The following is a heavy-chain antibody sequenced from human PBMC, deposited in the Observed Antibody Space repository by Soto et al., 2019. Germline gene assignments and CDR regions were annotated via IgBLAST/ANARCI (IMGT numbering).Heavy chain of an antibody. CDR3: ARDRLREDSSGYGKDWFDP. D-gene: IGHD3-22*01. CDR2: ISYDGSNK. V-gene: IGHV3-30-3*01. J-gene: IGHJ5*02. CDR1: GFTFSSYA. Sequence: SLRLSCAASGFTFSSYAMHWVRQAPGKGLEWVAVISYDGSNKYYADSVKVRFIISRDNSKNTLYLQMNSLRAEDTAVYFCARDRLREDSSGYGKDWFDPWGQGTLVTVSS.